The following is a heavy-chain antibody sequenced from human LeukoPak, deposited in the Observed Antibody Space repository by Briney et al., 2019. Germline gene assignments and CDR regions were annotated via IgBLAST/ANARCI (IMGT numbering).Heavy chain of an antibody. CDR3: ARFDQVSETAGGY. CDR2: INPHSGGT. CDR1: GYTFTSYD. J-gene: IGHJ4*02. D-gene: IGHD5/OR15-5a*01. Sequence: ASVKVSCKASGYTFTSYDINWVRQATGQGLEWVVWINPHSGGTNYAQKFQGRVTMTRDTSISTAYMELSRLRSDDTAVYYCARFDQVSETAGGYWGQGTLVTVSS. V-gene: IGHV1-2*02.